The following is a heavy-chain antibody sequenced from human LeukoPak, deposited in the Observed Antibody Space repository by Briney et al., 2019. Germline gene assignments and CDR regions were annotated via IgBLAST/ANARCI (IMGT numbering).Heavy chain of an antibody. CDR2: IIPIFGTA. CDR1: GGTFSSYA. CDR3: ARDPSSGWYLKGWFDP. V-gene: IGHV1-69*06. Sequence: SVKVSCKASGGTFSSYAISWVRQAPGQGLEWMGGIIPIFGTANYAQKFQGRVTITADKSTSTVYMDLSSLRSEDTAVYYCARDPSSGWYLKGWFDPWGQGTLVTVSS. D-gene: IGHD6-19*01. J-gene: IGHJ5*02.